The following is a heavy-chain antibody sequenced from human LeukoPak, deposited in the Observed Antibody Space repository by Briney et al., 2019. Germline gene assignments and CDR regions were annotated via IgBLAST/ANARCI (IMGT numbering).Heavy chain of an antibody. CDR1: GFTFSSYW. J-gene: IGHJ4*02. Sequence: GGSLRLSCAASGFTFSSYWMSWVRQAPGKGLEWVSAISGSGGSTYYADSVKGRFTISRDNSKNTLYLQMNSLRAEDTAVYYCAKVLYYDILTGFDYWGQGTLVTVSS. D-gene: IGHD3-9*01. CDR2: ISGSGGST. V-gene: IGHV3-23*01. CDR3: AKVLYYDILTGFDY.